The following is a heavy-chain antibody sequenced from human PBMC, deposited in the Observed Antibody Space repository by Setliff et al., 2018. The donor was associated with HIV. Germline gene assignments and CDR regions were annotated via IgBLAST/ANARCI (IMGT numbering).Heavy chain of an antibody. CDR1: GGSISSGDYY. V-gene: IGHV4-61*02. J-gene: IGHJ6*02. CDR2: IYSSGNT. CDR3: AREEKLSAVAGTMYYYYAMDV. Sequence: SETLSLTCTVSGGSISSGDYYWTWIRQPAGEGLEWIGRIYSSGNTTYNPSLESRVTISVDTSKNQFSLKLSSVTAADTAVYYCAREEKLSAVAGTMYYYYAMDVWGQGTTVTVSS. D-gene: IGHD6-19*01.